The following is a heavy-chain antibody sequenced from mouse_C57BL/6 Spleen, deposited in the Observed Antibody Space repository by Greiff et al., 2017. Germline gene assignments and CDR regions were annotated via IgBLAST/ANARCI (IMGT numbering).Heavy chain of an antibody. CDR3: ARERGGWLLQD. V-gene: IGHV1-55*01. Sequence: VQLQQPGAELVKPGASVKMSCKASGYTFTSYWITWVKQRPGQGLAWIGDIYPGSGSTNYNEKFKSKATLTVDTSSSTAYMQLSSLTSEDSAVYYCARERGGWLLQDWGQGTLVTVSA. CDR1: GYTFTSYW. J-gene: IGHJ3*01. CDR2: IYPGSGST. D-gene: IGHD2-3*01.